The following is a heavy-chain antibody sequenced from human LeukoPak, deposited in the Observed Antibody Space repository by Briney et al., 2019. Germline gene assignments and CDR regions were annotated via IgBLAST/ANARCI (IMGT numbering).Heavy chain of an antibody. CDR2: IVVGSGNT. CDR3: AAFKWYYYDSSGYYFGY. J-gene: IGHJ4*02. CDR1: GFTFTSSA. D-gene: IGHD3-22*01. Sequence: GTSVKVSCKASGFTFTSSAVQWVRPARGQRLEWIGWIVVGSGNTNYAQKFQERVTITRDMSTSTAYMELSSLRSEDTAVYYCAAFKWYYYDSSGYYFGYWGQGTLLTVSS. V-gene: IGHV1-58*01.